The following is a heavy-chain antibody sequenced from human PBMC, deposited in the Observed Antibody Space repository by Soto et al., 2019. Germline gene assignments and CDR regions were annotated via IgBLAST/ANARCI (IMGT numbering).Heavy chain of an antibody. CDR2: IYYSGST. V-gene: IGHV4-59*08. CDR1: GGSISSYY. CDR3: ARRYASCFDY. Sequence: QVQLQESGPGLVKPSETLSLTCTVSGGSISSYYWSWIRQPPGKGLEWIGFIYYSGSTNYNTSLMSRVTISVATYKNLFSLKPSSVTAEDTAVYYCARRYASCFDYWGQGTLVTVSS. J-gene: IGHJ4*02. D-gene: IGHD5-12*01.